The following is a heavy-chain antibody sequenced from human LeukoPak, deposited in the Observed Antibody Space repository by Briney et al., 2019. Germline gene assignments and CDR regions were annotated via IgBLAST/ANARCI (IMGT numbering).Heavy chain of an antibody. CDR1: GFSLSSYG. CDR3: AKSGASPLYHMDV. V-gene: IGHV3-23*01. CDR2: ITGSDTTA. D-gene: IGHD1-26*01. J-gene: IGHJ6*03. Sequence: GGSLRLSCAASGFSLSSYGVNWVRQAPGKGLEWVSGITGSDTTAYHAGSVRGRFTISRDDSKNTLYLQMSSLRVDDTAIYYCAKSGASPLYHMDVWCRGATVTVSS.